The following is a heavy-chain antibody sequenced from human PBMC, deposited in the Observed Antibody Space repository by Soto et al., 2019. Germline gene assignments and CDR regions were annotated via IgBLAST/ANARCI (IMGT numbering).Heavy chain of an antibody. CDR1: GYTFPRYY. D-gene: IGHD1-7*01. CDR2: INPNNGNT. V-gene: IGHV1-8*01. CDR3: ALTIRGTRQCFDS. Sequence: GASVNVSCKASGYTFPRYYINWVRQATGQGLEWLGWINPNNGNTGYAQNFQGRVTITRDTPISTPYMELSSLRSEYTAVYFCALTIRGTRQCFDSCRQGTLVTAS. J-gene: IGHJ5*01.